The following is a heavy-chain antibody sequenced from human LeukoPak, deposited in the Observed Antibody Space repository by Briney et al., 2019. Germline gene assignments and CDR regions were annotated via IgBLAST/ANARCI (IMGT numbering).Heavy chain of an antibody. D-gene: IGHD3-10*01. CDR3: ARATYYYDSGTYQVFDI. Sequence: SQTLSLTCTVSGGSISSGGYYWSWIRQPPGKGLEWIGYIYHSGSTYYNPSLKSRVTISVDRSKNQFSLKLSSVTAADTAVYYCARATYYYDSGTYQVFDIWGQGTMVTVSS. J-gene: IGHJ3*02. CDR2: IYHSGST. V-gene: IGHV4-30-2*01. CDR1: GGSISSGGYY.